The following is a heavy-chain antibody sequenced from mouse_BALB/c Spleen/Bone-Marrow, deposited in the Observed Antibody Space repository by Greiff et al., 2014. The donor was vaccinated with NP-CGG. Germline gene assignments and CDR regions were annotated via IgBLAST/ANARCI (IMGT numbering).Heavy chain of an antibody. CDR3: ALANWDIGGPFAY. CDR1: GYTFTEYT. J-gene: IGHJ3*01. V-gene: IGHV1S26*01. D-gene: IGHD4-1*01. Sequence: QVQLQQSGAELGKPGASVKMSCKASGYTFTEYTIHWVKQRAGQGLGWIGYFNPSSGYTNYNQKFKAKATLTAYKSSSTDYMQLSSLTSEDSAVYYCALANWDIGGPFAYWGQGTLVTVSA. CDR2: FNPSSGYT.